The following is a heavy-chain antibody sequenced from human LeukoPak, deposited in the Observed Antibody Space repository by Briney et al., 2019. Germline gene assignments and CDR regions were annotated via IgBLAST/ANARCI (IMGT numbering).Heavy chain of an antibody. V-gene: IGHV3-74*01. CDR3: AREELEVEMATMYEY. CDR1: GFIFSNYW. D-gene: IGHD5-24*01. Sequence: GGSLRLSCAGSGFIFSNYWMHWVRQAPGKGLVWVSRINTDGSTTRYADSVKGRFTISRDNSKSTLYLQMSSLRAEDTAVYYCAREELEVEMATMYEYWGQGTLVTVSS. J-gene: IGHJ4*02. CDR2: INTDGSTT.